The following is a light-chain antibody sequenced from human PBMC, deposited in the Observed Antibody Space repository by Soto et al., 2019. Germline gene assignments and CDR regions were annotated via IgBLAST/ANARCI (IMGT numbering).Light chain of an antibody. V-gene: IGKV1-5*01. CDR3: QQYSVYWT. Sequence: QSPSTLSASVGDSVTITCRASQSVNNWLAWYQQKPGKAPRLLIFDSYKLESGVPSRFSGSGSGTEFTLTINSLQPDDFATYYCQQYSVYWTFGQGTKV. CDR1: QSVNNW. J-gene: IGKJ1*01. CDR2: DSY.